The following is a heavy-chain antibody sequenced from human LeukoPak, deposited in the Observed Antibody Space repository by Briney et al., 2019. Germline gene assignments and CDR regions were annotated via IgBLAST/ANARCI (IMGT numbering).Heavy chain of an antibody. D-gene: IGHD3-22*01. CDR2: IYNSGST. V-gene: IGHV4-31*11. CDR3: ARTTYYYDSSGYYLYYFDY. CDR1: GGPISRNSYY. Sequence: SQTLSLTCAVSGGPISRNSYYWTWIRHHPGMGLEWIGYIYNSGSTYYNPSLKSRVTISLDRSRNQFSLDLTSVTAADTAVYYCARTTYYYDSSGYYLYYFDYWGQGTLVTVSS. J-gene: IGHJ4*02.